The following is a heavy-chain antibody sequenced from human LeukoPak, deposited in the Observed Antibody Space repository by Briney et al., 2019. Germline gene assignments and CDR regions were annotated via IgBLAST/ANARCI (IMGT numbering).Heavy chain of an antibody. J-gene: IGHJ4*02. V-gene: IGHV3-23*01. D-gene: IGHD5-18*01. CDR1: GFTFSSYA. CDR3: AKDHSYGPETSDY. Sequence: GGSLRLSCAASGFTFSSYAMSWVRQAPGKGLEWVSAISGSGGSTYYADSVKGRFTISRDNSKNTLYLQMNSLRAENTAVYYCAKDHSYGPETSDYWGQGTLVTVSS. CDR2: ISGSGGST.